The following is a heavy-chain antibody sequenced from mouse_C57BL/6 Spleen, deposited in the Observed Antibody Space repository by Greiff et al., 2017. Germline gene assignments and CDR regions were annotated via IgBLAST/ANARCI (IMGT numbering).Heavy chain of an antibody. Sequence: VQLQQSGAELVRPGSSVKMSCKASGYTFTSYGINWVKQRPGQGLEWIGYIYIGNGYTEYNEKFKGKATLTSDTSSRTAYMQLSSRTSEDSAIYFCSRKDYGSRTRDYYAKDYWGQGTSVTLSS. CDR2: IYIGNGYT. CDR1: GYTFTSYG. V-gene: IGHV1-58*01. D-gene: IGHD1-1*01. CDR3: SRKDYGSRTRDYYAKDY. J-gene: IGHJ4*01.